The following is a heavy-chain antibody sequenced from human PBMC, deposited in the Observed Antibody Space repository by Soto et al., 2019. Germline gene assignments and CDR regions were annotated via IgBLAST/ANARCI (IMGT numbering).Heavy chain of an antibody. Sequence: QVQLVESGGGVVQPGRSLRLSCAASGFTFSSYGMHWVRQAPGKGLEWVAVISYDGSNKYYADSVKGRFTISRDNSKNTLYRQMNSLRAEDTAVYYCAKARYYDFWSGLTFDPWGQGTLVTVSS. CDR3: AKARYYDFWSGLTFDP. V-gene: IGHV3-30*18. CDR1: GFTFSSYG. J-gene: IGHJ5*02. D-gene: IGHD3-3*01. CDR2: ISYDGSNK.